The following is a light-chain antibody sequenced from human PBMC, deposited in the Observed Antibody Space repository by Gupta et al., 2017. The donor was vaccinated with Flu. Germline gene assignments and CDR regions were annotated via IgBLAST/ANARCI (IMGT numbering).Light chain of an antibody. CDR3: DSYASSDNLL. CDR1: SSDFCGYNS. Sequence: SVTIACPEPSSDFCGYNSVTIYQPDPGNAPNLIMFEISERPAGVPDRFSGSKSGNTASLTVSGTQAEDEADYYCDSYASSDNLLFGGGTKLTVL. CDR2: EIS. J-gene: IGLJ2*01. V-gene: IGLV2-8*01.